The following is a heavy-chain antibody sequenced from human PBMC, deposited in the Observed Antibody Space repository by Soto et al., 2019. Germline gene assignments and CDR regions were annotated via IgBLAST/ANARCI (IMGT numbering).Heavy chain of an antibody. CDR2: IYYSGST. Sequence: SETLSLTCTVSGGSISSGSYYWGWIRQPPGKGLEWIGSIYYSGSTYYNPSLKSRVTISVDTSKNQFSLKLSSVTAADTAVYYCALMVYAPNQWVLENWFDPWGQGTLVTVSS. CDR1: GGSISSGSYY. D-gene: IGHD2-8*01. J-gene: IGHJ5*02. CDR3: ALMVYAPNQWVLENWFDP. V-gene: IGHV4-39*01.